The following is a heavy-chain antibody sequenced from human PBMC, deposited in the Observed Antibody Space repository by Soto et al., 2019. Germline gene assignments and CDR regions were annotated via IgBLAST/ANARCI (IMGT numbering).Heavy chain of an antibody. J-gene: IGHJ5*02. CDR3: AKTAGYDYVWGSSGLDP. V-gene: IGHV3-30*18. D-gene: IGHD3-16*01. Sequence: QVQLVESGGGVVQPGRSLRLSCAGSGFNFSSYGMLWVRQAPGNGLVWVAVISYDRSDKYYGASVKGRFTISRDDSKNTLYLQMNSLRVEDTAIYYCAKTAGYDYVWGSSGLDPWGQGTLVTVSS. CDR2: ISYDRSDK. CDR1: GFNFSSYG.